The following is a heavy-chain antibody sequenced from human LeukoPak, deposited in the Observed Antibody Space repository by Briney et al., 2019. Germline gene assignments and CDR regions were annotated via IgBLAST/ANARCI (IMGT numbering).Heavy chain of an antibody. V-gene: IGHV3-74*01. CDR1: GFTFSSHS. CDR2: INSDGSST. Sequence: GGSLRLSCAASGFTFSSHSMHWVRQAPGKGLVWVSRINSDGSSTNYADSAKGRFTISRDNGKNTLYLQMNSLRAEDTAVYYCARARIFSFDSWGQGTLVTVSS. CDR3: ARARIFSFDS. D-gene: IGHD2-21*01. J-gene: IGHJ4*02.